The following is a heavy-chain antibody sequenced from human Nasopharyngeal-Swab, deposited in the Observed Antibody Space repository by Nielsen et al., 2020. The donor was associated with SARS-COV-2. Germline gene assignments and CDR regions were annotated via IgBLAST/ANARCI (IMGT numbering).Heavy chain of an antibody. V-gene: IGHV3-48*03. D-gene: IGHD6-19*01. CDR3: ARGARAVAGPTGRYFQH. J-gene: IGHJ1*01. Sequence: GASLKISCSASGFTFSSYAMHWVRQAPGKGLEWVSYISSSGSTIYYADSVKGRFTISRDNAKNSLYLQMNSLRAEDTAVYYCARGARAVAGPTGRYFQHWGQGTLVTVSS. CDR2: ISSSGSTI. CDR1: GFTFSSYA.